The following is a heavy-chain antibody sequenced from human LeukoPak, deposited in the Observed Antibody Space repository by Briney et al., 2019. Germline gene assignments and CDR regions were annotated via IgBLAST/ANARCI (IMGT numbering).Heavy chain of an antibody. Sequence: SETLSLACTVSGGSISSYYWSWIRQPPGKGLEWIGYIYYSGSTNYNPSLKSRVTISVDTSKNQFSLKLSSVTAADTAVYYCARVAPYDYGDYACDYWGQGTLVTVSS. V-gene: IGHV4-59*01. D-gene: IGHD4-17*01. J-gene: IGHJ4*02. CDR3: ARVAPYDYGDYACDY. CDR2: IYYSGST. CDR1: GGSISSYY.